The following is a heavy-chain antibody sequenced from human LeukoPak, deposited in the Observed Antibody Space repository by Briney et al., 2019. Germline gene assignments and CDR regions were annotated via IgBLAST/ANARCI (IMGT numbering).Heavy chain of an antibody. J-gene: IGHJ6*02. CDR2: INPSGGST. CDR3: ATDRPRITIFGVVNDYYYYGMDV. CDR1: GYTFTSYY. V-gene: IGHV1-46*01. D-gene: IGHD3-3*01. Sequence: ASVKVSCKASGYTFTSYYMHWVRQAPGQGLEWMGIINPSGGSTSYAQKFQGRVTMTEDTSTDTAYMELSSLRSEDTAVYYCATDRPRITIFGVVNDYYYYGMDVWGQGTTVTVSS.